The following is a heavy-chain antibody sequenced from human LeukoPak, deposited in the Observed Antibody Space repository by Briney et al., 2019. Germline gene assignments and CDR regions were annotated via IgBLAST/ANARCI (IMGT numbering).Heavy chain of an antibody. V-gene: IGHV1-8*01. D-gene: IGHD6-13*01. CDR3: AIDCFSSSWYYYYYGMDV. J-gene: IGHJ6*02. CDR1: GYTFTSYD. Sequence: ASVKVSCKASGYTFTSYDINWVRQATGQGLEWMGWMNPNSGNTGYAQKFQGRVTMTRSTSISTAYMELSSLRSEDTAVYYCAIDCFSSSWYYYYYGMDVWGQGTTVTVSS. CDR2: MNPNSGNT.